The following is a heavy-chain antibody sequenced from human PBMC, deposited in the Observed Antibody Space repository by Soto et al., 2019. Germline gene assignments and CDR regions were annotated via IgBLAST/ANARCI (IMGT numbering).Heavy chain of an antibody. V-gene: IGHV3-23*01. CDR3: AKGRNYYGSGSYYGF. D-gene: IGHD3-10*01. CDR2: ISGSGGST. J-gene: IGHJ4*02. CDR1: GFTSSSYA. Sequence: GGSLRPSCAASGFTSSSYAMSWVRQAPGKGLEWVSAISGSGGSTYYADFVKGRFTISRDNSKNTLYLQMNSLRAEDTAVYYCAKGRNYYGSGSYYGFWGQGTLVTVSS.